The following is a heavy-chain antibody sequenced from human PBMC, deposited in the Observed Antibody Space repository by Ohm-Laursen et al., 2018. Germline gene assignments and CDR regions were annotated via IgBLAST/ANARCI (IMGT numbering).Heavy chain of an antibody. Sequence: SETLSLTCTVSGDSISSYHWSWIRQPAGKGLEWIGRLSIGGSTSYNPSLKSRVTMSVDTSKNQFSLKLSSVTAADTAVYYCARGFSGWWGRIDYWGQGILVTVSS. V-gene: IGHV4-4*07. CDR1: GDSISSYH. D-gene: IGHD6-19*01. CDR3: ARGFSGWWGRIDY. CDR2: LSIGGST. J-gene: IGHJ4*02.